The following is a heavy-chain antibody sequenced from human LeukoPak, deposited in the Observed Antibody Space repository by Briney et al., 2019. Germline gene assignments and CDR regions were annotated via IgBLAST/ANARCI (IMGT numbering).Heavy chain of an antibody. CDR1: GFTFSTYA. D-gene: IGHD3-3*01. CDR2: ISYDGTNK. Sequence: GESLRLSCAASGFTFSTYAMHWVRQAPGKGLEWVAVISYDGTNKYYADSVKGRFTISRDNSKNTLYLQMNSLRPEDTAVYYCASATVFGVVIYYWGQGTPVTVSS. V-gene: IGHV3-30*04. CDR3: ASATVFGVVIYY. J-gene: IGHJ4*02.